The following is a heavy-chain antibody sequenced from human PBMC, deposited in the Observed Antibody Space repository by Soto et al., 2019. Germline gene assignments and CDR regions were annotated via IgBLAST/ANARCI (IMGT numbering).Heavy chain of an antibody. V-gene: IGHV1-2*02. J-gene: IGHJ6*02. CDR1: GYTFTGYY. CDR2: INPQTGGT. CDR3: ARERYQVISDGMDV. D-gene: IGHD2-2*01. Sequence: ASVKVSCKASGYTFTGYYIHWVREAPGQGLEWMGWINPQTGGTSYAQKFQGRVTLSRDTSINTAYLELSRLRFDDAAVYFCARERYQVISDGMDVWGQGTTVTVS.